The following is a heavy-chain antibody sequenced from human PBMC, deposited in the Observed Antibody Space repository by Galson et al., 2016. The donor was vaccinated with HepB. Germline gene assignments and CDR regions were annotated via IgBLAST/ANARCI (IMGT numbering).Heavy chain of an antibody. CDR3: ARDPDTTGPLDI. V-gene: IGHV3-11*05. J-gene: IGHJ3*02. D-gene: IGHD1-1*01. Sequence: SLRLSCAASGFSLSAYYMTWTRRTPGKGLEWVSYISYSGSDMNYIDAVKGRFTISRDSAKNSLYLQMNSLRAEDTGIYYRARDPDTTGPLDIWGQGTVVIVSS. CDR1: GFSLSAYY. CDR2: ISYSGSDM.